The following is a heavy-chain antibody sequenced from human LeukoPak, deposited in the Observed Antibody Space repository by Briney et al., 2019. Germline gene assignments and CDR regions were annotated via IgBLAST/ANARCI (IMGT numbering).Heavy chain of an antibody. J-gene: IGHJ4*02. D-gene: IGHD3-10*01. V-gene: IGHV4-39*01. CDR1: GASINSSSYY. CDR2: IFYSGST. Sequence: SETLSLTCTVSGASINSSSYYWAWIRQPPGKGLGWIGSIFYSGSTYYNPSLRSRVTISVDTSKNQFSLKLSSLTASDTAMYSCARHSPPRGVTYWGQGTLVTVSS. CDR3: ARHSPPRGVTY.